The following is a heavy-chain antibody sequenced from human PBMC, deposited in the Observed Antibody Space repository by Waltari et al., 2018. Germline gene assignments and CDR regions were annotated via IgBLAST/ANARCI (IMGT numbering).Heavy chain of an antibody. CDR3: ARFKYYDSSGYPYPHFDY. V-gene: IGHV4-61*09. CDR2: IYTSGST. J-gene: IGHJ4*02. CDR1: GGSISSGSYY. Sequence: QVQLQESGPGLVKPSQTLSLTCTVSGGSISSGSYYWSWIRQPAGKGLEWIGYIYTSGSTNYNPSLKSRVTISVDTSKNQFSLKLSSVTAADTAVYYCARFKYYDSSGYPYPHFDYWGQGTLVTVSS. D-gene: IGHD3-22*01.